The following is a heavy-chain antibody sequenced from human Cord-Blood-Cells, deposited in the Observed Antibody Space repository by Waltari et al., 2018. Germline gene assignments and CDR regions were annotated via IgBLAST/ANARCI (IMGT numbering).Heavy chain of an antibody. CDR3: ARDPSTGIPYWYFDL. V-gene: IGHV1-2*02. Sequence: QVQLVQSGAEVKKPGASVKVSCKASGYTFPGYYMHWVRQAPGQGLEWMGWINPNSGGTNYAQKFQGRVTMTRDTSISTAYMELSRLRSDDTAVYYCARDPSTGIPYWYFDLWGRGTLVTVSS. CDR2: INPNSGGT. CDR1: GYTFPGYY. D-gene: IGHD1-1*01. J-gene: IGHJ2*01.